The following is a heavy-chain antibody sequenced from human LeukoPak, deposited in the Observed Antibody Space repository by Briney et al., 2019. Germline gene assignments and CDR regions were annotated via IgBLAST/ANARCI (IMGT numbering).Heavy chain of an antibody. CDR3: AREFFYGSGTYPNWFDP. CDR1: GDSISDSSYY. J-gene: IGHJ5*02. Sequence: KPSGTLSLTCTVSGDSISDSSYYWGWIRQPPGKGLEWIGSILYNGITYYNPSLKSRVTISVDTSKNQFSLKLSSVTAADTAVYHCAREFFYGSGTYPNWFDPWGQGTLVTVSS. CDR2: ILYNGIT. D-gene: IGHD3-10*01. V-gene: IGHV4-39*07.